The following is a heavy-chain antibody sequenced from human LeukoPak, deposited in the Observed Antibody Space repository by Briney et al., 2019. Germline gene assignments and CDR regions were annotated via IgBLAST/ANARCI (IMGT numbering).Heavy chain of an antibody. CDR1: GGSITSYY. V-gene: IGHV4-59*01. CDR2: IYYSGST. Sequence: PSETLSLTCTVSGGSITSYYWSWIRQPPGKGLEWSAYIYYSGSTKYNPSLKSRVTMSVDTSKNQFSLKVHSATAADTAVYYCARALGPYGSGSSYYFDYWGQGTLLTVSS. J-gene: IGHJ4*02. D-gene: IGHD3-10*01. CDR3: ARALGPYGSGSSYYFDY.